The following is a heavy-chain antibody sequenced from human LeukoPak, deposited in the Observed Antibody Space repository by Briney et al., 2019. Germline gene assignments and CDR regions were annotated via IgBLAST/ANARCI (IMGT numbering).Heavy chain of an antibody. D-gene: IGHD3-9*01. CDR3: AQDDILTGYVDY. CDR1: GGSISSYY. V-gene: IGHV4-59*08. Sequence: PSETLSLTCTVSGGSISSYYWSWIRQPPGKGLEWIGYIYYSGSTNYNPSLKSRVTISVDTSKNQFSLKLSSVTAADTAVYYCAQDDILTGYVDYWGQGTLVTVSS. J-gene: IGHJ4*02. CDR2: IYYSGST.